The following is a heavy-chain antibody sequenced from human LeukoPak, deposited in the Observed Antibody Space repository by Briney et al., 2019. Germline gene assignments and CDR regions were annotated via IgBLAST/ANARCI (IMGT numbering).Heavy chain of an antibody. CDR1: GFVASDTF. CDR3: ARPHNNSLDNAFDI. Sequence: GGSLRLSCAASGFVASDTFMSWFRQAPGKGLEWVSVIYTGGNTFYADSVKGRFTISRDNSENTLYLQMNNLRAEDMAVYYCARPHNNSLDNAFDIWGQGTRVTVSS. D-gene: IGHD1/OR15-1a*01. V-gene: IGHV3-53*01. J-gene: IGHJ3*02. CDR2: IYTGGNT.